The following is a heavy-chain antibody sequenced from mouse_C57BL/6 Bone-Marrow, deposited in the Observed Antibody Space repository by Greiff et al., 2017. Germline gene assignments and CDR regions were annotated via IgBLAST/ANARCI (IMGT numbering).Heavy chain of an antibody. CDR2: INPGSGGT. Sequence: QVQLQQSGAELVRPGTSVKVSCKASGYAFTNYLIEWVKQRPGQGLEWIGVINPGSGGTNYNEKFKGKATLTADKSSSTAYMQLSSLTSEDSAVYFFARLGPYPYYFDYWGQGTTLTVSS. CDR3: ARLGPYPYYFDY. CDR1: GYAFTNYL. J-gene: IGHJ2*01. D-gene: IGHD2-10*01. V-gene: IGHV1-54*01.